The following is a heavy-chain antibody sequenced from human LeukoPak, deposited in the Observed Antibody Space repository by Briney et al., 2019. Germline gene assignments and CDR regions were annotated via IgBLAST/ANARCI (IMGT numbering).Heavy chain of an antibody. J-gene: IGHJ4*02. Sequence: PGGSLRLSCAASGFXFSSYEMNWVRQAPGKGLEWVSYISSSGSTVYYADSVKGRFTISRDNAKNSLYLQMNSLRAEDTAVYYCARSFSGYYFDYWGQGTLVTVSS. V-gene: IGHV3-48*03. CDR1: GFXFSSYE. CDR3: ARSFSGYYFDY. D-gene: IGHD3-22*01. CDR2: ISSSGSTV.